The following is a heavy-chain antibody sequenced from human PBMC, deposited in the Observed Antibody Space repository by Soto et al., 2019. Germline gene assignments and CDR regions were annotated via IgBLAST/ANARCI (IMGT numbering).Heavy chain of an antibody. CDR2: ISGSGGST. J-gene: IGHJ5*02. V-gene: IGHV3-23*01. CDR3: AKVTKYQWLGVGQKFDP. CDR1: GFTFSSYA. D-gene: IGHD6-19*01. Sequence: GSLRLSCAASGFTFSSYAMSWVRQAPGKGLEWVSAISGSGGSTYYADSVKGRFTISRDNSKNTLYLQMNSLRAEDTAVYYCAKVTKYQWLGVGQKFDPWGQGTLVTVSS.